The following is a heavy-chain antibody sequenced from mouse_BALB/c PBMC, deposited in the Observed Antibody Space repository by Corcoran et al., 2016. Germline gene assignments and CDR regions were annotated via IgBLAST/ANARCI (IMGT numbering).Heavy chain of an antibody. V-gene: IGHV1-26*01. J-gene: IGHJ4*01. CDR2: INPYNGAT. D-gene: IGHD1-1*01. CDR3: GREELTTVVAGRAMDY. Sequence: EVQLQQSGPELVKPGASVKISCKASGYSFTGYYMHWVKQSHVKSLEWIGRINPYNGATSYNQNFKDKASLTVDKSSSTAYMELHSLTSEDSAVYYCGREELTTVVAGRAMDYWGQGTSVTVSS. CDR1: GYSFTGYY.